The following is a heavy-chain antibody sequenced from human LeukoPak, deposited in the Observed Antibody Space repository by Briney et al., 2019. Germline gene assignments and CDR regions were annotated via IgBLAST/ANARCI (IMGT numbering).Heavy chain of an antibody. D-gene: IGHD5-18*01. CDR2: IDSDGSTT. V-gene: IGHV3-74*01. J-gene: IGHJ4*02. Sequence: GGSLRLSCAASGFTFSSYWMHWVRQAPGKGLVWVSRIDSDGSTTSYADSVKGRFTISRDNAKNSLYLQMNSLRAEDTALYYCAKDSFAHGYSYGLIDYWGQGTLVTVSS. CDR1: GFTFSSYW. CDR3: AKDSFAHGYSYGLIDY.